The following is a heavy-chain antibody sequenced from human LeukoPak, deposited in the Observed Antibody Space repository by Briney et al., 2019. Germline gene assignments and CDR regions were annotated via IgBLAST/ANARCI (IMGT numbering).Heavy chain of an antibody. CDR1: GYXFTGYY. CDR3: ARDSIAAAGESFDY. Sequence: ASVKVSCKASGYXFTGYYMHWVRQAPGQGLEWMGWINPNSGGTNYAQKFQGRVTMTRDTSISTAYMELSRLRSDDTAVYYCARDSIAAAGESFDYWGQGTLVTVSS. J-gene: IGHJ4*02. CDR2: INPNSGGT. V-gene: IGHV1-2*02. D-gene: IGHD6-13*01.